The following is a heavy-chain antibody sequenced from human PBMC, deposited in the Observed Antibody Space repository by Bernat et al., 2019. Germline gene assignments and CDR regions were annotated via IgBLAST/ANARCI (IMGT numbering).Heavy chain of an antibody. CDR3: ANKGSSSGWFC. J-gene: IGHJ4*02. CDR1: GFTFSSYA. Sequence: QVQLVESGGGVVQPGRSLRLSCAASGFTFSSYAMHWVRQAPGKGLEWVAVISYDGSNKYYADSVKGRFTISRDKSKNTLYLQMNSLRAEDTAVYYCANKGSSSGWFCWGQGTLVTVSS. D-gene: IGHD6-19*01. V-gene: IGHV3-30-3*01. CDR2: ISYDGSNK.